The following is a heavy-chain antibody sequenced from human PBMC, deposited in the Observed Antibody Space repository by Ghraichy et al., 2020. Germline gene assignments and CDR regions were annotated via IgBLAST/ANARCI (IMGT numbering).Heavy chain of an antibody. D-gene: IGHD2-21*02. V-gene: IGHV4-59*11. CDR2: IYYSGST. Sequence: SQTLSLTCTVSGTSMNNHYWTWIRQPPGKGLEWIGYIYYSGSTNYNPSLKSRVTISVDTSKNQFSLNLSSVTAADTAVYYCARFSSSRTAILHYWGQGTLVTVSS. J-gene: IGHJ4*02. CDR1: GTSMNNHY. CDR3: ARFSSSRTAILHY.